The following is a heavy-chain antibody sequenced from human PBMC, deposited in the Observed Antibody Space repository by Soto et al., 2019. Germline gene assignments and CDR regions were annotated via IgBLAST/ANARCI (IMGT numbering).Heavy chain of an antibody. CDR2: XSXXXSNK. V-gene: IGHV3-30-3*01. J-gene: IGHJ6*02. CDR3: XXXXXXXXXXXXXXXXXYYGMDV. CDR1: GFTFSSYA. Sequence: QVQLVESGGGVVQPGRSLRLSCAASGFTFSSYAMHWVRQAPGXXXEXXXXXSXXXSNKYYADSVKGRFTISRDNSKNTLXXXXXXLXXXXXXXXXXXXXXXXXXXXXXXXXXXYYGMDVWGQGTTVTVSS.